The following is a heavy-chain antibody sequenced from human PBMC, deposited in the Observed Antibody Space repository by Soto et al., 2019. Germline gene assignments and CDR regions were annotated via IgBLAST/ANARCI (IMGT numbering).Heavy chain of an antibody. CDR3: ARITGTTAHDDY. Sequence: GESLKISCRGSGYSFTSYWISWVRQMPGKGLEWMGRIDPSDSYTNYSPSFQGHVTISADKSISTAYLQWSSLKASDTAMYYCARITGTTAHDDYWGQGTLVPVYS. V-gene: IGHV5-10-1*01. D-gene: IGHD1-7*01. CDR1: GYSFTSYW. J-gene: IGHJ4*02. CDR2: IDPSDSYT.